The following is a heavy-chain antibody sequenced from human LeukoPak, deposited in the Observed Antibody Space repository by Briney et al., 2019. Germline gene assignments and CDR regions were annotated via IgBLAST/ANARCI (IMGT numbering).Heavy chain of an antibody. J-gene: IGHJ5*02. V-gene: IGHV3-7*01. CDR3: ARVLYCSSTSCYDPDWFDP. D-gene: IGHD2-2*01. Sequence: GGSLRLSCAASGFTFSSYAMSWVRQAPGKGLEWVANIKQDGSEKYYVDSVKGRFTISRDNAKNSLYLQMNSLRAEDTAVYYCARVLYCSSTSCYDPDWFDPWGQGTLVTVSS. CDR2: IKQDGSEK. CDR1: GFTFSSYA.